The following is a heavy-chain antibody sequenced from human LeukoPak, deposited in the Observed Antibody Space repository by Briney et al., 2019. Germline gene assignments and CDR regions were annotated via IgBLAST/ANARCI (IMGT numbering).Heavy chain of an antibody. J-gene: IGHJ4*02. CDR1: GFTFSSYW. CDR2: INNDGSGT. Sequence: GGSLRLSCAASGFTFSSYWMHWVRQAPGKGLVWVSRINNDGSGTRYADSVKGRFTISRDNAKDTLYLQMNSLRAEDTALYYCARHRTEYYDILIYWGQGTLVTVSS. D-gene: IGHD3-9*01. V-gene: IGHV3-74*01. CDR3: ARHRTEYYDILIY.